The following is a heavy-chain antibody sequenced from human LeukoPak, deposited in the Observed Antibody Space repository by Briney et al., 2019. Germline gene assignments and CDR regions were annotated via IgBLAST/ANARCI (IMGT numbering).Heavy chain of an antibody. CDR2: IYHSGIT. Sequence: SETLSLTCTVSGGSISTYYWSWIRQPPGKGLEWIGYIYHSGITNYNPSLKSRVTISVDTSKSQFSLKLSSVTAADTAMYYCARFVYGSGSYSMRRPFDYWGQGTLVTVSS. J-gene: IGHJ4*02. D-gene: IGHD3-10*01. V-gene: IGHV4-59*08. CDR1: GGSISTYY. CDR3: ARFVYGSGSYSMRRPFDY.